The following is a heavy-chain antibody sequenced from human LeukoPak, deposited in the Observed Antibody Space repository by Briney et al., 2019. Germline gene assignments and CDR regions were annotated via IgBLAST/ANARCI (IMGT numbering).Heavy chain of an antibody. D-gene: IGHD3-22*01. V-gene: IGHV3-23*01. Sequence: GGSLRLSGAASGFTFSSYAMSWVRQAPGKGLEWVSAISGSGGSTYNADSVKGRFTISRDNSKNTLYLQMNSLRAEDTAVYYCAKAPVGYYYDSSGERYFDYWGQGTLVTVSS. CDR1: GFTFSSYA. CDR2: ISGSGGST. CDR3: AKAPVGYYYDSSGERYFDY. J-gene: IGHJ4*02.